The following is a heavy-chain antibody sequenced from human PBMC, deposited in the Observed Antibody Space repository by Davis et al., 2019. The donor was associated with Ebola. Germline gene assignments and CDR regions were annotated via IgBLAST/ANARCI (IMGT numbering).Heavy chain of an antibody. CDR1: GGSFSGYY. CDR2: INHSGST. J-gene: IGHJ6*02. V-gene: IGHV4-34*01. CDR3: ARHTIFGVVITHYYGMDV. Sequence: SETLSLTCAVYGGSFSGYYWSWIRQPPGKGLEWIGEINHSGSTNYNPSLKSRVTISVDTSKNPFSLKLSSVTAADTAVYYCARHTIFGVVITHYYGMDVWGQGTTVTVSS. D-gene: IGHD3-3*01.